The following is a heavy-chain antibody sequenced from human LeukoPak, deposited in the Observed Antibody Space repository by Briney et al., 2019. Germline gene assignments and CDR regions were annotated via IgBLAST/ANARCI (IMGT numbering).Heavy chain of an antibody. Sequence: GVSLRLSCAASGFTFSSYSMNWVRQAPGKGLEGVSSISSSGSYKYYADSVKGRFTISRDNAKNSLYLQMNSLRAEDTAVYYCAELGITMIGGVWGKGTTVTISS. D-gene: IGHD3-10*02. CDR2: ISSSGSYK. J-gene: IGHJ6*04. CDR1: GFTFSSYS. V-gene: IGHV3-21*01. CDR3: AELGITMIGGV.